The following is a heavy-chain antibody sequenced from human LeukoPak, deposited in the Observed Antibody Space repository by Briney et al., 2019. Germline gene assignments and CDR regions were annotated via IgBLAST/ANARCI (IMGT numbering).Heavy chain of an antibody. J-gene: IGHJ4*02. D-gene: IGHD5-18*01. CDR1: GGSISSNNW. V-gene: IGHV4-4*02. CDR2: IYHSGST. Sequence: SETLSLTCAVSGGSISSNNWWSWVRQPPGKGLEFIGEIYHSGSTNYNPSLKSRVTMSVDKSKNQFSLKLTSVTAADTAVYYCARDATGYSYGYYWGQGILVTVSS. CDR3: ARDATGYSYGYY.